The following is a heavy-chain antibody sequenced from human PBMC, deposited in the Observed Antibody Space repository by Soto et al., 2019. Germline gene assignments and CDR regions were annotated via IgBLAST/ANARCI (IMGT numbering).Heavy chain of an antibody. CDR3: AREVSYDFWSGYLN. D-gene: IGHD3-3*01. CDR1: GYTFTSYG. Sequence: GASVKVSCKASGYTFTSYGISWVRQAPGQRLEWMGWINAGNGNTKYSQKFQGRVTITRDTSASTAYMELSSLRSEDTAVYYCAREVSYDFWSGYLNWGQGTLVTVS. V-gene: IGHV1-3*01. CDR2: INAGNGNT. J-gene: IGHJ4*02.